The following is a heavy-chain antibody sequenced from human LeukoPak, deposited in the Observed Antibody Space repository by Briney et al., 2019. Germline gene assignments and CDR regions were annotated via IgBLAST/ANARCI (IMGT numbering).Heavy chain of an antibody. CDR1: GGSISSGGYY. V-gene: IGHV4-31*03. Sequence: SQTLSLTCTVSGGSISSGGYYWSWIRQHPGKGLEWIGYIYYSGSTYYNPSLKSRVTISVDTSKNQFSLKLSPVTAADTAVYYCARFWSGYYDYFDYWGQGMLVTVSS. CDR2: IYYSGST. CDR3: ARFWSGYYDYFDY. J-gene: IGHJ4*02. D-gene: IGHD3-3*01.